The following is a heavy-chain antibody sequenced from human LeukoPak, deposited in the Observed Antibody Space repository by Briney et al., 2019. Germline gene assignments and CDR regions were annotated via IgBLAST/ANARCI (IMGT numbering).Heavy chain of an antibody. D-gene: IGHD1-1*01. CDR1: GGTFSSYA. V-gene: IGHV1-69*13. CDR2: IIPIFGTA. J-gene: IGHJ5*02. Sequence: SVKVSCKASGGTFSSYAISWVRQAPGQGLEWMGGIIPIFGTANYAQKFQGRVTITADESTSTAYMELSSLRCEDTGVKYSARGPSTHGCFDPWGQGTLVTVSS. CDR3: ARGPSTHGCFDP.